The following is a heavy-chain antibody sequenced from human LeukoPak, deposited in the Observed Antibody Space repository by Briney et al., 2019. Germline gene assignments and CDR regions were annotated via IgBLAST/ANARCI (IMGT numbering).Heavy chain of an antibody. CDR3: ARHGKGVTYFYTFDI. CDR2: VYASGAT. Sequence: SETLSLTCTVSGGSINNYYWRWIRQPPGEGREWMGYVYASGATNSNPSLKSRVTISVDTSKNQFSLKLSSVTAADTAVYYCARHGKGVTYFYTFDIWGQGTVVAVSS. D-gene: IGHD2/OR15-2a*01. V-gene: IGHV4-59*08. J-gene: IGHJ3*02. CDR1: GGSINNYY.